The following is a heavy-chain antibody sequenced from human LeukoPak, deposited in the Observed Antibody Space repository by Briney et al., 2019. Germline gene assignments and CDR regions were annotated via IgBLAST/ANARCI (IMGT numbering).Heavy chain of an antibody. J-gene: IGHJ6*02. D-gene: IGHD3-10*01. CDR3: ARGRSYYYGSGSLRGRTYYYGMDV. Sequence: SETLSLTCAVYGGSFSGYCWSWIRQPPGKGLEWIGEINHSGSTNYNPSLKSRVTISLDTSKNQFSLKLSSVTAADTAVYYCARGRSYYYGSGSLRGRTYYYGMDVWGQGTTVTVSS. CDR2: INHSGST. V-gene: IGHV4-34*01. CDR1: GGSFSGYC.